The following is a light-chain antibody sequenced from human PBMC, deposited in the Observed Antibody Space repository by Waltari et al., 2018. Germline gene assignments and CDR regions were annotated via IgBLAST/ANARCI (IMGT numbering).Light chain of an antibody. J-gene: IGLJ2*01. CDR2: EVT. V-gene: IGLV2-14*03. CDR1: GRDIGTFNY. Sequence: QSALTQPASVSGSPGQSITIPCTGTGRDIGTFNYVSWYQQHPGKAPKPMIYEVTTRPSGGSHRFSGSKSGNTASLTISGLQAEDEAVCYCSSYRSSNNVVFGGGTKVTVL. CDR3: SSYRSSNNVV.